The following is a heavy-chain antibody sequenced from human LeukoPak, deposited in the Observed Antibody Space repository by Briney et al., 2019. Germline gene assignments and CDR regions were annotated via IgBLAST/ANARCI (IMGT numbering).Heavy chain of an antibody. CDR2: IRYDGSNK. J-gene: IGHJ6*03. V-gene: IGHV3-30*02. Sequence: GGSLRLSCAASGFTLSSHGMHWVRQAPGKGLEWVTFIRYDGSNKYYADFVKGRFTISRDNSKNTLYMQMNSLRAEDTAVYYCARDFTGSSWPYYMDVWGKGTTVTVSS. CDR1: GFTLSSHG. D-gene: IGHD6-13*01. CDR3: ARDFTGSSWPYYMDV.